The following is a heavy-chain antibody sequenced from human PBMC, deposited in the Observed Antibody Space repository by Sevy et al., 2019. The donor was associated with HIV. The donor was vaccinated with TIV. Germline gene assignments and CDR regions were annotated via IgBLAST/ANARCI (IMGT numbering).Heavy chain of an antibody. CDR1: GFSFNNHW. CDR3: ARLPTGLQSFNYLLSTYFDS. Sequence: GGSLRLSCAASGFSFNNHWMSWVRQAPEKGLEWVANIKHDGSGKYYADSLEGRFAVSRDNAKNSLFLQINSLRVEDTAVYFCARLPTGLQSFNYLLSTYFDSWGQGTLVTVSS. J-gene: IGHJ4*02. V-gene: IGHV3-7*01. D-gene: IGHD3-9*01. CDR2: IKHDGSGK.